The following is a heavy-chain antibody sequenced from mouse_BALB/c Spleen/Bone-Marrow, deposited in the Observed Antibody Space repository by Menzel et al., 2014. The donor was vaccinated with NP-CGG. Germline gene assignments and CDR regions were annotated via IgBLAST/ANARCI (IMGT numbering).Heavy chain of an antibody. CDR1: GYTFTNYW. D-gene: IGHD2-4*01. CDR2: IKVSTGYT. J-gene: IGHJ4*01. CDR3: ARDYYYAMTT. V-gene: IGHV1-7*01. Sequence: VQRVESGAELAKPGASVKMSCKASGYTFTNYWMYWVKQRPGQGLEWIGYIKVSTGYTEYNQKFKDKATLTADKSSSTAYMQLSSLTSEDSAVYYCARDYYYAMTTGVKEPQSPSPQ.